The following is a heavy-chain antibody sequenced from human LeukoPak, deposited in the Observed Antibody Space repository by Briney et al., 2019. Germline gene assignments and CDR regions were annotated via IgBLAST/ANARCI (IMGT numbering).Heavy chain of an antibody. CDR3: ASIKSPAYFDH. Sequence: GGSLRLSCAASGFTFSTYAMSWVGQAPGKGLEWVSIIYSGGSIYYADSVKGRFTISRDNSNNTLHFQMNSLRAEDTAVYYCASIKSPAYFDHWGQGTLVTVSS. J-gene: IGHJ4*02. CDR2: IIYSGGSI. CDR1: GFTFSTYA. V-gene: IGHV3-23*03.